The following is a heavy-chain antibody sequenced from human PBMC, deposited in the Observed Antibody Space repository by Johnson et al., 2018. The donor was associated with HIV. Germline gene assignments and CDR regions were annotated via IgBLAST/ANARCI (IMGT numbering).Heavy chain of an antibody. CDR3: AKDRWHYNFWVDAFDI. CDR2: IRYDGNNK. D-gene: IGHD3-3*01. Sequence: QVQLVESGGGLVQPGGSLRLSCAASGFTFSSFWMSWVRQAPGKGLEWVAFIRYDGNNKYYVDSVKGRFTISRDNSKNTLYLQMNSLRAEDTAVYYCAKDRWHYNFWVDAFDIWGQGTMVTVSS. CDR1: GFTFSSFW. J-gene: IGHJ3*02. V-gene: IGHV3-30*02.